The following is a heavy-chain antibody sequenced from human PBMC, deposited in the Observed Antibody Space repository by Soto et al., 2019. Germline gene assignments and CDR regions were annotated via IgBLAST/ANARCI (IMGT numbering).Heavy chain of an antibody. CDR2: IYYSGST. D-gene: IGHD3-3*01. Sequence: PSETLSLTCTVSGGSISSGGYYWSWIRQHPGKGLEWIGYIYYSGSTYYNPSLKSRVTISVDTSKNQFSLKLSSVTAADTAVYYCARANMFWSGYPRPLKNFDPWGQGTLVTVSS. CDR1: GGSISSGGYY. CDR3: ARANMFWSGYPRPLKNFDP. V-gene: IGHV4-31*03. J-gene: IGHJ5*02.